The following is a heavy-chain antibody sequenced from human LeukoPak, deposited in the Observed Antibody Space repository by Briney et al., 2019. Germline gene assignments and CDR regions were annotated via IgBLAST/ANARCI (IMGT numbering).Heavy chain of an antibody. CDR2: ISSNGGST. J-gene: IGHJ4*02. V-gene: IGHV3-64D*09. CDR3: VKDRGYDILTGYLDY. D-gene: IGHD3-9*01. Sequence: GGSLRLSCAASGFTFSSYWMHWVRPAPGKGLEYVSAISSNGGSTYYADSVKGRFTISSDNSKNTLYLQMSSLRAEDTAVYYCVKDRGYDILTGYLDYWGQGTLVTVSS. CDR1: GFTFSSYW.